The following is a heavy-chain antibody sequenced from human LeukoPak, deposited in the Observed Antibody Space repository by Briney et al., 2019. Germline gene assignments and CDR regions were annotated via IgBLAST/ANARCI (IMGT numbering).Heavy chain of an antibody. CDR2: ISSSSSYI. V-gene: IGHV3-21*01. Sequence: GGTLSLPCAVCGLPFSLYSMIWVRHARGKGLEWVSSISSSSSYIYYADSVKGRFTISRDNAQNSLYLQMNSVRAEDTAVYYCARGTVQLWLPIDYWGQGTLVTVSS. D-gene: IGHD5-18*01. CDR1: GLPFSLYS. CDR3: ARGTVQLWLPIDY. J-gene: IGHJ4*02.